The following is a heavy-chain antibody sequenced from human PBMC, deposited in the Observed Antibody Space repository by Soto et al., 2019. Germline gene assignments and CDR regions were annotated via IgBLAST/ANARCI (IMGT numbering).Heavy chain of an antibody. D-gene: IGHD1-1*01. CDR2: ITHQGFT. CDR3: AKDRGTRRGAFDV. V-gene: IGHV4-30-2*06. J-gene: IGHJ3*01. Sequence: QLQLQESGSGLVKTSQTLSLTCAVSGDSIRVAPYSWSWIRQSPGRGLECVAYITHQGFTYFNPSLKSRLSMSVDTSKNQVSLTLTSVTAADTAVYYCAKDRGTRRGAFDVWGRGAMVTVSS. CDR1: GDSIRVAPYS.